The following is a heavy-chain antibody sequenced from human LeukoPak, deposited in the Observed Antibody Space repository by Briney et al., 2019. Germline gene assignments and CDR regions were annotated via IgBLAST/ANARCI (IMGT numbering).Heavy chain of an antibody. V-gene: IGHV3-21*01. CDR1: GFTFSRYI. Sequence: SGGSLRLSCAASGFTFSRYIMTWVRQAPGKGLEWVSSISSSSSYIYYADSVKGRFTISRDNAKNSLYLQMNSLRAEDTAVYYCARDYYDSSGYGPYFDYWGQGTLVTVSS. CDR3: ARDYYDSSGYGPYFDY. D-gene: IGHD3-22*01. J-gene: IGHJ4*02. CDR2: ISSSSSYI.